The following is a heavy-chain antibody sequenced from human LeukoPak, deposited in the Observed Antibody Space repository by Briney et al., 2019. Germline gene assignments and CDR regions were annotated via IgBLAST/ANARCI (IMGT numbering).Heavy chain of an antibody. J-gene: IGHJ3*02. V-gene: IGHV3-30*18. CDR3: AKNRDPIIKADAFDI. D-gene: IGHD3-10*01. CDR1: GFTFSSYG. CDR2: ILYDGSNK. Sequence: GGSLRLSCAASGFTFSSYGMHWVRQAPGKGLEWGAVILYDGSNKYYADSVKGRFTISRDNSKNTLYLQMNSLRAEDTAVYYCAKNRDPIIKADAFDIWGQGTMVTVSS.